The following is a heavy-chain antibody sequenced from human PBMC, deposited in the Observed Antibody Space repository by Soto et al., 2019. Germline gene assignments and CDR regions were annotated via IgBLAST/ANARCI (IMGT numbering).Heavy chain of an antibody. Sequence: GSLRLSCAASGFTFSSYAMSWVRQAPGKGLEWVSAISGSGGSTYYADSVKGRFTISRDNSKNTLYLQMNSLRAEDTAVYYCAKSPDSSSWYAASEFDYWGQGTLVTVSS. CDR1: GFTFSSYA. CDR3: AKSPDSSSWYAASEFDY. CDR2: ISGSGGST. D-gene: IGHD6-13*01. J-gene: IGHJ4*02. V-gene: IGHV3-23*01.